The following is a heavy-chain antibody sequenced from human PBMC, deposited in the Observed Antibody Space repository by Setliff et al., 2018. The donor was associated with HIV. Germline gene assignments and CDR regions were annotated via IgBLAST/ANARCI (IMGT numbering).Heavy chain of an antibody. J-gene: IGHJ4*02. Sequence: GGSLRLSCAASGFNFSSNTMNWIRQAPGKGLEWVAFIRYDGSDKYYADSVKGRFTISRDNSKNTLYLQMNTLRPGDTAVYYCAALAAVFDYWGQGTVVTVSS. V-gene: IGHV3-30*02. CDR3: AALAAVFDY. CDR1: GFNFSSNT. D-gene: IGHD2-15*01. CDR2: IRYDGSDK.